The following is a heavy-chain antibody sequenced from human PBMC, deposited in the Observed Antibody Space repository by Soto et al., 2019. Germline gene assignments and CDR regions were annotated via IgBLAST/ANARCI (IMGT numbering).Heavy chain of an antibody. V-gene: IGHV1-8*01. J-gene: IGHJ3*02. CDR3: ARGIHPTIFDAFDI. Sequence: QVPLVQSGAEVKKPGASVKVSCKASGYTFTSYDINWVRQATGQGLEWMGWMNPNSGNTGYAQKFQGRVTMTRNTSISTAYMELSSLRSEDTAVYYCARGIHPTIFDAFDIWGQGTMVTVSS. D-gene: IGHD3-3*01. CDR1: GYTFTSYD. CDR2: MNPNSGNT.